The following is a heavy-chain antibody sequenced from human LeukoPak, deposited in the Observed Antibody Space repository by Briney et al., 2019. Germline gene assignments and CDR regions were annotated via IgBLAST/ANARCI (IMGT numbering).Heavy chain of an antibody. CDR3: ARVVVAATQHFDY. J-gene: IGHJ4*02. CDR1: GFTFSSYA. V-gene: IGHV3-23*01. CDR2: ISGSGGST. Sequence: GGSLRLSCAASGFTFSSYAMSRVREAPGKGLEWGSAISGSGGSTYYADSVKGRFTISRDNSKNTLYLQMNSLRAEDTAVYYCARVVVAATQHFDYWGQGTLVTVSS. D-gene: IGHD2-15*01.